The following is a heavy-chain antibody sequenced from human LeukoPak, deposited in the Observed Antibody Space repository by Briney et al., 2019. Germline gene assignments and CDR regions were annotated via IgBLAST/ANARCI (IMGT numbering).Heavy chain of an antibody. CDR3: ARGRSSHWGFDH. V-gene: IGHV4-34*01. CDR1: GGSFSGYY. CDR2: INHSGST. D-gene: IGHD7-27*01. J-gene: IGHJ4*02. Sequence: PSETLSLTCAVYGGSFSGYYWSWIRQPPGKGLEWIGEINHSGSTNYNPPPKSRVTISVDTSKNQFSLKLSSVTAADTAVYYCARGRSSHWGFDHWGQGTLVTVSS.